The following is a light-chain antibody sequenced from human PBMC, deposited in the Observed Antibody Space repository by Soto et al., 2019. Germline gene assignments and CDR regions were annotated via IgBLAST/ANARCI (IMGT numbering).Light chain of an antibody. CDR1: QSISSSY. J-gene: IGKJ3*01. CDR2: GAS. Sequence: ELVLTQSPGTLSLSPGERATLSCRASQSISSSYLAWYQQKPGPAPRLLVYGASSSDTGLPVRFSGSGSGTDFALTISRLEAEDFAVYYCQQYGSSRFTFGPRTTGAI. V-gene: IGKV3-20*01. CDR3: QQYGSSRFT.